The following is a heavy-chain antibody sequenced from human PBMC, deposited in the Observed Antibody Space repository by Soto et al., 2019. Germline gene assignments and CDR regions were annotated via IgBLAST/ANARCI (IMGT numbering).Heavy chain of an antibody. Sequence: LSRTRAVSGGLTSSGGYFWSWILQPPGKGLEWIGYMYHSGSTYYNPSLKSRVTISVDKSKNQFSLKLSSVSAAVTAVYYCDRVPDYWGQGILVTVS. CDR1: GGLTSSGGYF. V-gene: IGHV4-30-2*01. D-gene: IGHD2-2*01. CDR3: DRVPDY. CDR2: MYHSGST. J-gene: IGHJ4*02.